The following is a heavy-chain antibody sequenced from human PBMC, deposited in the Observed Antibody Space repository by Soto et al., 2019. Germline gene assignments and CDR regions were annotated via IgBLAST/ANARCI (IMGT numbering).Heavy chain of an antibody. D-gene: IGHD2-15*01. CDR1: GFTFSDYA. J-gene: IGHJ5*02. V-gene: IGHV3-23*01. Sequence: EVQLLESGGGLVQHGGSLRLSCAASGFTFSDYAMNWVRQAPGEGLEWVSGISGSGGDTYYADSVNGRFTISRDNSNATLYLPMSSLRAEDTAVYWCAKGGCSGVSCGWLDPWGQGTLVTVSS. CDR3: AKGGCSGVSCGWLDP. CDR2: ISGSGGDT.